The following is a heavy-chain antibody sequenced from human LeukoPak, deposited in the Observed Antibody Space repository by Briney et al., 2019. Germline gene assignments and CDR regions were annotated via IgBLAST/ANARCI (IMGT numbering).Heavy chain of an antibody. D-gene: IGHD3-3*01. Sequence: GGSLRLSCVASGFIFNSYGMHWVRQAPGKGLEWVAFIWFDGGNKYYADSVKGRFTISRENSMNTLYVQMDSLRAEDTAVYYCAKGSDFWSGYYIPGYMDVWGKGTTVTVSS. V-gene: IGHV3-30*02. CDR1: GFIFNSYG. CDR3: AKGSDFWSGYYIPGYMDV. CDR2: IWFDGGNK. J-gene: IGHJ6*03.